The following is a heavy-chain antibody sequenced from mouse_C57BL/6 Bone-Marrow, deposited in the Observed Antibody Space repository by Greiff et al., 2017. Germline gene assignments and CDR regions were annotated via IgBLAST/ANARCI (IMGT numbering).Heavy chain of an antibody. CDR2: IYPGDGDT. V-gene: IGHV1-82*01. D-gene: IGHD3-3*01. J-gene: IGHJ2*01. CDR1: GYAFSSSW. Sequence: VQLQQSGPELVKPGASVKISCKASGYAFSSSWMNWVKQRPGKGLEWIGRIYPGDGDTNYKGKFKGKATLTADKSSSTAYMQLSSLTSEDSAVYFCAREKGTGTHSYYFDYWGQGTTLTVSS. CDR3: AREKGTGTHSYYFDY.